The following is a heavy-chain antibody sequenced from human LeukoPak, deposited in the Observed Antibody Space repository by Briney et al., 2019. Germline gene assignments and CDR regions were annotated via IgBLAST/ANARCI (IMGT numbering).Heavy chain of an antibody. CDR1: GFSFRNYV. V-gene: IGHV3-30*18. Sequence: PGGSLRLSCAASGFSFRNYVMHWVRQAPGRGLEWVAVISYDGSNEYYADSVKGRVTVSRDNSKNTLFLQMNSLRPEDTAVYYCAKDASGWYPNYYGLDVWGQGTTVTVSS. J-gene: IGHJ6*02. CDR3: AKDASGWYPNYYGLDV. CDR2: ISYDGSNE. D-gene: IGHD6-19*01.